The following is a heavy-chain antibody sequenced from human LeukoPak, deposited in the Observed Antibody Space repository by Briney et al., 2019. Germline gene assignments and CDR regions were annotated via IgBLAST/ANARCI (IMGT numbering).Heavy chain of an antibody. V-gene: IGHV3-30*18. Sequence: GGSLRLSCAASGFTFSNAWMSWVRQAPGKGLEWVAVISYDGSNKYYADSVKGRFTISRDNSKNTLYLQMNSLRAEDTAVYYCAKDSLLLWFGEPFYGMDVWGQGTTVTVSS. CDR3: AKDSLLLWFGEPFYGMDV. CDR2: ISYDGSNK. CDR1: GFTFSNAW. D-gene: IGHD3-10*01. J-gene: IGHJ6*02.